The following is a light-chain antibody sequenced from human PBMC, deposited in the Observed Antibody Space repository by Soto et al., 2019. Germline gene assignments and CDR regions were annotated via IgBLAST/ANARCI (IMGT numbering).Light chain of an antibody. CDR3: QHYHSYSEA. Sequence: DIEVTQSPSALSGSVGDRGSITLLASQTISSWLAWYQQKPGKAPKLLIYKASTLKSGVPSRFSGSGSGTEFTLTISSLQPDDFATYYCQHYHSYSEAFGQGTKVDIK. CDR2: KAS. V-gene: IGKV1-5*03. CDR1: QTISSW. J-gene: IGKJ1*01.